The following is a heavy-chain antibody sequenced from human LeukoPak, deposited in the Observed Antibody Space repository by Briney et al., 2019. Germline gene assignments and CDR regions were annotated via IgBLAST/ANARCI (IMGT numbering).Heavy chain of an antibody. CDR2: ISGSGGST. CDR1: GFTFSSYA. V-gene: IGHV3-23*01. D-gene: IGHD5-12*01. CDR3: AKDLADIVATYYFDY. J-gene: IGHJ4*02. Sequence: GGSLRLSCAASGFTFSSYAMSWVRQAPGKGLEWVSGISGSGGSTYYADSVKGRFTISRDNSKNTLYLQMNSLRAEDTAVYYCAKDLADIVATYYFDYWGQGTLVTVSS.